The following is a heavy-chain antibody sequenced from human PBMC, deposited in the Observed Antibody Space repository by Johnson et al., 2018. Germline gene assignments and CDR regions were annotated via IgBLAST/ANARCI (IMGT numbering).Heavy chain of an antibody. CDR3: TRENRNWFGP. Sequence: QVQLQQSGPGLVRPSQTLSLTCAISGDSVSTNNAAWNWVRLSPSRGLEWLGRTYYRSEWRNDYAVSVKRRIAINPDTSKNQVSLQLNSVTAEDTAVYYCTRENRNWFGPWGQGTPVTVSS. D-gene: IGHD2/OR15-2a*01. V-gene: IGHV6-1*01. J-gene: IGHJ5*02. CDR2: TYYRSEWRN. CDR1: GDSVSTNNAA.